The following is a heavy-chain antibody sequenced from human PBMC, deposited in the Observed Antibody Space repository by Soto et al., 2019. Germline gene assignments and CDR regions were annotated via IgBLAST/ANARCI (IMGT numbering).Heavy chain of an antibody. V-gene: IGHV1-46*01. D-gene: IGHD1-26*01. J-gene: IGHJ6*02. CDR3: ARGRIVGAISYYYYGMDV. CDR1: GYTFTSYH. Sequence: ASVKVSCKASGYTFTSYHMHWVRQAPGQGLEWMGIINPSGGSTSYAQKFQGRVTMTRDTSTSTVYMELSSLRSEDTAVYYCARGRIVGAISYYYYGMDVWGQGTTVTVSS. CDR2: INPSGGST.